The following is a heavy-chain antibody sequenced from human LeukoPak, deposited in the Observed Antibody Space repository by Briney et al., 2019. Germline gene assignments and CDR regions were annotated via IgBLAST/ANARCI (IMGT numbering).Heavy chain of an antibody. CDR2: VNHSGST. V-gene: IGHV4-34*01. Sequence: PSETLSLTCAVYGGSFSGYYCNWIRQPPGKGLEWIGEVNHSGSTNYNASLKSRLTISVDTSKNQVSLKLSSVTAADTAVYYCARAYGSGGYWGSNHYYVDVWGKGTTVTVSS. CDR1: GGSFSGYY. D-gene: IGHD3-10*01. J-gene: IGHJ6*03. CDR3: ARAYGSGGYWGSNHYYVDV.